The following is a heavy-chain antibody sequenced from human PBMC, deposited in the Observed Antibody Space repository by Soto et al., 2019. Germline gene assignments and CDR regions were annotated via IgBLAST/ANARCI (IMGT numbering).Heavy chain of an antibody. CDR2: ISGSGGST. CDR1: GFTFSSYA. Sequence: AGGSLRLSCAASGFTFSSYAMIWVRQAPGKGLEWVSAISGSGGSTYYADSVKGRFTISRDNSKNTLYLQMNSLRAEDTAVYYCAKGYCSGGSCYVFDYWGQGTLVTVSS. CDR3: AKGYCSGGSCYVFDY. J-gene: IGHJ4*02. V-gene: IGHV3-23*01. D-gene: IGHD2-15*01.